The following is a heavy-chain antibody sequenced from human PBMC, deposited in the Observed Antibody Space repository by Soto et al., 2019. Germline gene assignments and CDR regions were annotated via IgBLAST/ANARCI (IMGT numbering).Heavy chain of an antibody. CDR3: AMSGGWCSSCPDDAFDI. J-gene: IGHJ3*02. CDR1: GFTFSSYA. Sequence: PGGSLRLSCAASGFTFSSYAMSWVRQAPGKGLEWVSAISGSGGSTYYVDSVKGRFTISRDNSKDTLYLQMNSLRAEDTALYYCAMSGGWCSSCPDDAFDIWGQGTMVTVSS. CDR2: ISGSGGST. D-gene: IGHD6-13*01. V-gene: IGHV3-23*01.